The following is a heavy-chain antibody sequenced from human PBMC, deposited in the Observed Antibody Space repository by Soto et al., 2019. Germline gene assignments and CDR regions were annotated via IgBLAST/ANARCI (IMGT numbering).Heavy chain of an antibody. CDR1: GDSISSAGYY. Sequence: QVQLQESGPGLVKPSRTLSLTCTVSGDSISSAGYYWSWIRQHPGKGLEWIAYIYYSGSTNYNPALKSRVTISVATSKNHCSLRLNSVNAADTAVYYRARGRVGATYFDYWGQGILLTVSS. CDR2: IYYSGST. CDR3: ARGRVGATYFDY. V-gene: IGHV4-31*03. D-gene: IGHD1-26*01. J-gene: IGHJ4*02.